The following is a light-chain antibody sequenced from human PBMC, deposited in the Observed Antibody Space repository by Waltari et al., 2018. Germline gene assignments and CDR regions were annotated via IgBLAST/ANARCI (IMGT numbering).Light chain of an antibody. CDR3: QQYNSYLIT. CDR1: QSISSW. Sequence: DIQMTQYPSTLSASVGDRVTITCRASQSISSWLDWYQQKPGKAPKLLISKASSLESGVPSRFSGSGSGTEFTLTISSLQPDDFATYYCQQYNSYLITFGQGTRLEIK. V-gene: IGKV1-5*03. J-gene: IGKJ5*01. CDR2: KAS.